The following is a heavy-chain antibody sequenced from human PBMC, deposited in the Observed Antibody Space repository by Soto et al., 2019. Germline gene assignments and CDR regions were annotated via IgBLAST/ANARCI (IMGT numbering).Heavy chain of an antibody. J-gene: IGHJ3*01. V-gene: IGHV3-15*07. CDR2: NKSKNDGGAT. Sequence: EVQLVESGGGLVKPGGSLRLSCAVSGLTFSNAWMNWVRQPPGKGLEWVGRNKSKNDGGATEYSPPVKDRFTISRDDSKDTLYLQMNGLKTEDTAVYYCTTDAEWGLWGQGTLVTVSS. CDR1: GLTFSNAW. CDR3: TTDAEWGL. D-gene: IGHD2-8*01.